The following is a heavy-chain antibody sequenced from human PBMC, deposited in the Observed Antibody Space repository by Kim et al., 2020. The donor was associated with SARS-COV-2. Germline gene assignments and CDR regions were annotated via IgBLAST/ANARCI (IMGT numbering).Heavy chain of an antibody. J-gene: IGHJ6*02. Sequence: SETLSLTCAVSGGSISSSNWWSWVRQPPGKGLEWIGEIYHSGSTNYNPSLKSRVTISVDKSKNQFSLKLSSVTAADTAVYYCAGVGYSSGWYYLYGMDVWGQGTTVTVSS. CDR3: AGVGYSSGWYYLYGMDV. V-gene: IGHV4-4*02. CDR2: IYHSGST. CDR1: GGSISSSNW. D-gene: IGHD6-19*01.